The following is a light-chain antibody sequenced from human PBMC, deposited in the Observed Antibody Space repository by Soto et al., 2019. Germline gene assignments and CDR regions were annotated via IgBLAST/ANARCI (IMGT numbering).Light chain of an antibody. V-gene: IGLV2-14*01. CDR3: SSQGTSSTLV. CDR1: SSDVGYYNY. J-gene: IGLJ2*01. CDR2: DVS. Sequence: QSALTQPASVSGSPGQSITISCTGTSSDVGYYNYVSWYQQHPGKAPNLMIYDVSNRPSGVSNRFSGSKSGNTASLTISWLQAEDEADYYCSSQGTSSTLVFGGGTKVTVL.